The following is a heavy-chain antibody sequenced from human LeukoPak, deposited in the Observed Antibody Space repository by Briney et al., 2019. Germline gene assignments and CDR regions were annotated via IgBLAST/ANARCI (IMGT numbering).Heavy chain of an antibody. CDR3: ARQPAATAXXDY. D-gene: IGHD2-2*01. CDR1: GGSISGYY. Sequence: SETLSLTCSVSGGSISGYYWSWIRQPPGKGLEWIAYIYYNGDTNYNPSLKSRVIISVDTSKNQFSLQLTSVTAADTAVYYCARQPAATAXXDYXXXXXXVTVS. J-gene: IGHJ4*02. V-gene: IGHV4-59*08. CDR2: IYYNGDT.